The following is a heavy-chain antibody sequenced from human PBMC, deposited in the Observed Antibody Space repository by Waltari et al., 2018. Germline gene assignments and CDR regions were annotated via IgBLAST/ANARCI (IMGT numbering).Heavy chain of an antibody. J-gene: IGHJ6*02. CDR2: IYDSGST. CDR3: ARVSRSFDWLHGMDV. CDR1: RGSISLSGYY. D-gene: IGHD3-9*01. V-gene: IGHV4-39*01. Sequence: QLQLQESGPGRVKPSEAPSLTSPVARGSISLSGYYWGWFRQPPGTGLEWIGSIYDSGSTDYTPSLNRRVTMSADTSKNQCFLNLSPATAADTAVYYCARVSRSFDWLHGMDVWGQGTTVTVSS.